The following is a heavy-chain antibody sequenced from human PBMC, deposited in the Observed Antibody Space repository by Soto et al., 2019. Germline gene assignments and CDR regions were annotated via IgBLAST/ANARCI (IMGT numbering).Heavy chain of an antibody. J-gene: IGHJ4*02. D-gene: IGHD6-13*01. CDR3: TRDRRAAPGTE. CDR2: IYGGSST. CDR1: GFTVSSNY. Sequence: EVQLVESGGGLVQPGGSLRLSCAASGFTVSSNYMSWVRQAPGKGLEWVSVIYGGSSTYYADSVKGRFTISRDNSKNTLYLQMNSLRAEDTAVYYCTRDRRAAPGTEWGQGTLVTVSS. V-gene: IGHV3-66*01.